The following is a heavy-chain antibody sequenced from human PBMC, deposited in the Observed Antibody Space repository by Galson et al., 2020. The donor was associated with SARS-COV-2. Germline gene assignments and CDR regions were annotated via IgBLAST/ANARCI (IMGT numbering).Heavy chain of an antibody. Sequence: SETLSLTCTVSGGSVSSGSYYWSWIRQPPGKGLEWIGYIYYSGSTNYNPSLKSRVTISVDTSKNQFSLKLSSVTAADTAVYYCARAPQFWAPDYYDSSGYYSDYWGQGTLVTVSS. CDR3: ARAPQFWAPDYYDSSGYYSDY. CDR2: IYYSGST. CDR1: GGSVSSGSYY. D-gene: IGHD3-22*01. J-gene: IGHJ4*02. V-gene: IGHV4-61*01.